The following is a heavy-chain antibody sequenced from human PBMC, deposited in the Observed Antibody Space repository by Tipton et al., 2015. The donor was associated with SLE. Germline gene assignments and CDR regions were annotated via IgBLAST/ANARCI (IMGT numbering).Heavy chain of an antibody. CDR3: AREGGATLLYSLDL. Sequence: GSLRLSCEASGFTFSKHWMHWVRQAPGEGMVWVSRIHSDGSTTNYADSVRGRFTVSRDNAKRTLYLQLNSLRSEDTAAYYCAREGGATLLYSLDLWGRGTLVTVSS. D-gene: IGHD2-8*01. CDR1: GFTFSKHW. J-gene: IGHJ2*01. CDR2: IHSDGSTT. V-gene: IGHV3-74*01.